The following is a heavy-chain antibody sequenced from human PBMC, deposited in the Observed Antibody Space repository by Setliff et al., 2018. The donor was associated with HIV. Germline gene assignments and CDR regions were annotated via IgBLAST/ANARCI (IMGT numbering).Heavy chain of an antibody. CDR3: ARDPRISNSFDL. CDR2: ISGDNGDT. J-gene: IGHJ3*01. D-gene: IGHD2-21*01. CDR1: GYIFTSYV. V-gene: IGHV1-3*01. Sequence: ASVKVSCKASGYIFTSYVIHWVRQAPGQRLEWMGWISGDNGDTKYSQKFQGRVTITRDTSASTAYMEVSRLRSEDTAVYYCARDPRISNSFDLWGQGTRVTVSS.